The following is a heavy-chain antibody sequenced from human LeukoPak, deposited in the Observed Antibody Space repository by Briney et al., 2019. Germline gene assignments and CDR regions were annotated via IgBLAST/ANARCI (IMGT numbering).Heavy chain of an antibody. Sequence: GASVNVSCKTSGFTFTGYQMHWVRQAPGQGLEWTGRINPTNGVANYAQKFQGWVSMTRDRSIDTVYMELSRLTSDDTAMYYCARESPLGYCSAGSCYSSHFDYWGQGTLVIVSS. J-gene: IGHJ4*02. CDR2: INPTNGVA. CDR3: ARESPLGYCSAGSCYSSHFDY. V-gene: IGHV1-2*04. CDR1: GFTFTGYQ. D-gene: IGHD2-15*01.